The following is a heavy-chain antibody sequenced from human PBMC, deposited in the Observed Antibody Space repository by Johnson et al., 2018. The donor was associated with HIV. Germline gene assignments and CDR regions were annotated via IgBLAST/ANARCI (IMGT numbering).Heavy chain of an antibody. J-gene: IGHJ3*01. D-gene: IGHD1-1*01. Sequence: MLLVESGGGLVQPGGSLRLSCAASGFTVSSNYMSWVRQAPGKGLEWVSVFYSGGFTYYADSVKGRFTISRDNSKNTLYLQMNSLRAEDTAVYYCARAPGWNDVWGQGTMVTVSS. CDR1: GFTVSSNY. CDR2: FYSGGFT. V-gene: IGHV3-66*01. CDR3: ARAPGWNDV.